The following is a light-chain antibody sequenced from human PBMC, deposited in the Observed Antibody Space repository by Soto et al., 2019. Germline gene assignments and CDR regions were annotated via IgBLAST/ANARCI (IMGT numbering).Light chain of an antibody. J-gene: IGKJ4*01. CDR1: QYINTR. Sequence: EIVLTQSPATLSSFPGDRVTLSCRASQYINTRLAWYQHRPGQAPRLLICQTSSRATGIPDRFSGSGSGTEFTLTISRLEPEDLAVYYCQQYASSVTFGGGTKVDIK. CDR2: QTS. V-gene: IGKV3-20*01. CDR3: QQYASSVT.